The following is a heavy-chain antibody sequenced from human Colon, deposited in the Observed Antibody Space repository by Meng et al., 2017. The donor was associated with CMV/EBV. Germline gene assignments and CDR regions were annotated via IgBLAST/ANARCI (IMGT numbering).Heavy chain of an antibody. CDR2: ISAGGFST. CDR1: GFTFSSYA. Sequence: LSLTCAASGFTFSSYAMTWVRQAPGKGLEWVSAISAGGFSTFYADSVKGRYTISRDNSKNMVFLHINSLRAEDTAVYYCAKAHYADPSWGQGTLVTVSS. CDR3: AKAHYADPS. V-gene: IGHV3-23*01. D-gene: IGHD4-17*01. J-gene: IGHJ5*02.